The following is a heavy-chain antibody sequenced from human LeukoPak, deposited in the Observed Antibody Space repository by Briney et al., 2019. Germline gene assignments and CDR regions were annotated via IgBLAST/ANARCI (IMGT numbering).Heavy chain of an antibody. V-gene: IGHV1-2*02. CDR2: INPSSGGT. J-gene: IGHJ4*02. Sequence: ASVKVSCKASGYTFTGYYMHWVRQAPGQGLEWMGWINPSSGGTNYAQKFQGRVTMTRDTSISTAYMELSRLRSDDTAIYYCARDVGEYCSSVSCYASDYWGQGTLVTVSS. CDR3: ARDVGEYCSSVSCYASDY. CDR1: GYTFTGYY. D-gene: IGHD2-2*01.